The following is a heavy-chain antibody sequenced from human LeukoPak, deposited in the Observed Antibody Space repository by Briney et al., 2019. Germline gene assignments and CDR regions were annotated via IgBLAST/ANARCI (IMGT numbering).Heavy chain of an antibody. D-gene: IGHD2-15*01. Sequence: GGSLSPSCALFRFTPSKAWARWDRPAPERGMEWVGRIQSEADRGIIDYAGAVKGRFATPREESKKRVFLQMSRLKVEDSAVYYCTTWSAAYRAHWGQGTLVTVSP. CDR3: TTWSAAYRAH. J-gene: IGHJ4*02. CDR2: IQSEADRGII. V-gene: IGHV3-15*01. CDR1: RFTPSKAW.